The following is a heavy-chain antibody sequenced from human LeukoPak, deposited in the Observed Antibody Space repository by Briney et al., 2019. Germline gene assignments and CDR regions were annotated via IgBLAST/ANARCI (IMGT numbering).Heavy chain of an antibody. D-gene: IGHD1-26*01. J-gene: IGHJ4*02. Sequence: QSGGSLRLSCTASGFTFGDYAMTWVRQAPGKGLEWVSAISGSGGSTYYADSVKGRFTISRDNSKNTLYLQMNSLRAEDTAVYYCAKTRLLIATTYYFDYWGQGTLVTVSS. CDR1: GFTFGDYA. CDR2: ISGSGGST. V-gene: IGHV3-23*01. CDR3: AKTRLLIATTYYFDY.